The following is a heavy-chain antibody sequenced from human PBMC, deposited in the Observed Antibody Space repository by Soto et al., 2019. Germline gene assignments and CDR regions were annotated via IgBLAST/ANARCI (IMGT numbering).Heavy chain of an antibody. Sequence: EVQLVESGGGLVQPGGSLRLSCAASGFTFSSYWMSWVRQARGKGLEWVANMNQDGSQNFYVDSVKGRFTISRDNAKTSLYLQMNSLRDEDTAVYYCVRDDGWGWLRFDYWGRGTLVTVSS. CDR3: VRDDGWGWLRFDY. CDR1: GFTFSSYW. CDR2: MNQDGSQN. D-gene: IGHD3-16*01. J-gene: IGHJ4*02. V-gene: IGHV3-7*01.